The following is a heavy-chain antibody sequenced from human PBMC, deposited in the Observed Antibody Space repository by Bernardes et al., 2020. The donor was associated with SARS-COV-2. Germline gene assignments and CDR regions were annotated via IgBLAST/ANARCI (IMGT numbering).Heavy chain of an antibody. J-gene: IGHJ4*02. CDR3: ARARRDGYNGRYFDY. D-gene: IGHD5-12*01. CDR1: GGSFSGYY. Sequence: SETLSLTCAVYGGSFSGYYWSWIRQPPGKGLEWIGEINHSGSTNYNPSLKSRVTISVDTSKNQFSLKLSSVTAADTAVYYCARARRDGYNGRYFDYWGQGTLVTVSS. CDR2: INHSGST. V-gene: IGHV4-34*01.